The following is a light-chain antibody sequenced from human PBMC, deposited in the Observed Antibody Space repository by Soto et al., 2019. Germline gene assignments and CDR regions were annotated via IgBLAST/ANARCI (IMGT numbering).Light chain of an antibody. Sequence: EIVLTQPPGTLSLSPGERATLSCRASQSVDSNYLAWYQQKPGQAPRLLIYGVSSRVTGIPDRFSGSGSGTDFALTISRLDPEDFAVYYCQQYGRSPRTFGQGTKVEFK. CDR1: QSVDSNY. J-gene: IGKJ1*01. CDR2: GVS. V-gene: IGKV3-20*01. CDR3: QQYGRSPRT.